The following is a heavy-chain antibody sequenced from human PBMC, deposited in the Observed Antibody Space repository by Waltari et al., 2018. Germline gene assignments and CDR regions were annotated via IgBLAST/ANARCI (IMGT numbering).Heavy chain of an antibody. D-gene: IGHD6-13*01. Sequence: QVQLVQSGAEVKKPGASVKVSCKASGYTFTGYYMHWVRQAPGQGLEWMGRINPNNGGTNYAQKFQGRVTMTRDTSISTAYMELSRLRSDDTAVYYCARELYSSSGEDVWGQGTTVTVSS. CDR2: INPNNGGT. J-gene: IGHJ6*02. CDR1: GYTFTGYY. CDR3: ARELYSSSGEDV. V-gene: IGHV1-2*06.